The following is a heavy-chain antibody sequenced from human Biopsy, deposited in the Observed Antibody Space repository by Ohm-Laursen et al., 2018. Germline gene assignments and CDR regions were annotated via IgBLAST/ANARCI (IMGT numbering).Heavy chain of an antibody. D-gene: IGHD2-15*01. V-gene: IGHV4-39*07. J-gene: IGHJ4*02. CDR1: GGSISSNYYY. CDR3: AGLGRYCSGENCYGIDY. Sequence: SDTLSLTCTVSGGSISSNYYYWGWIRPPPGKGLEWIGSIYYRGNTNPDYNPSLKSRVTMSVDTSKNQFSLRLSSVTAADTAVYYCAGLGRYCSGENCYGIDYWGQGTLVTVSS. CDR2: IYYRGNTNP.